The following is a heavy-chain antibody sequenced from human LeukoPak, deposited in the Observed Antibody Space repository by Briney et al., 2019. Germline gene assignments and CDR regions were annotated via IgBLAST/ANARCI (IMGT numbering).Heavy chain of an antibody. Sequence: GGSLRLSCAASGFTFSSYWMSWVRQAPGKGLEWVANIKQDGSEKYYVDSVKGRFTISRDNAKNSLCLQMNSLRAEDTAVYYCARDFPATTVVTKDAFDIWGQGTMVTVSS. CDR1: GFTFSSYW. J-gene: IGHJ3*02. CDR2: IKQDGSEK. CDR3: ARDFPATTVVTKDAFDI. V-gene: IGHV3-7*01. D-gene: IGHD4-23*01.